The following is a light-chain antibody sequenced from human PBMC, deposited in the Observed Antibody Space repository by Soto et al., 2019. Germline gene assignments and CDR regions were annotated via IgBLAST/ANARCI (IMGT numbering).Light chain of an antibody. CDR1: KIISSW. CDR2: KPS. Sequence: DIQMTQSPSTMSASVGARATITCRASKIISSWWACYQQKPGKALKLLIYKPSSLESGAPTRFSGSGSGTEFTLTISSLQPDDFATYYCQQYNSQRTFGQGTKVEIK. CDR3: QQYNSQRT. J-gene: IGKJ1*01. V-gene: IGKV1-5*03.